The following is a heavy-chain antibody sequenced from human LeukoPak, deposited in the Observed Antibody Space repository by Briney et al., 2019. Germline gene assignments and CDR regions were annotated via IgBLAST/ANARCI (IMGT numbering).Heavy chain of an antibody. V-gene: IGHV4-59*01. Sequence: SETLSLTCTVSGGSISSYYWSWIRQPPGKGLEWIGYIYYSGSTNYNPSLKSRVTISVDTSKNQFSLKLSSVTAADTAVYYCARDQGYCSSTSCYAKYRFDYWGQGTLVTVSS. CDR3: ARDQGYCSSTSCYAKYRFDY. D-gene: IGHD2-2*01. J-gene: IGHJ4*02. CDR2: IYYSGST. CDR1: GGSISSYY.